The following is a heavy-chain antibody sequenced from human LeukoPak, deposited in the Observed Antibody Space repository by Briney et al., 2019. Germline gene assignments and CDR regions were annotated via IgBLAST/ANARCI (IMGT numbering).Heavy chain of an antibody. Sequence: PGGSLRLSCAASGFTFSSYGMHWVRQAPGKGLEWVAFIRYDGSNKYYADSVKGRFTISRDNSKNTLYLQMNSLRAEDTAVYYCAKDVNVLLWFGEFDYWGQGTLVTVSS. D-gene: IGHD3-10*01. CDR3: AKDVNVLLWFGEFDY. J-gene: IGHJ4*02. CDR2: IRYDGSNK. CDR1: GFTFSSYG. V-gene: IGHV3-30*02.